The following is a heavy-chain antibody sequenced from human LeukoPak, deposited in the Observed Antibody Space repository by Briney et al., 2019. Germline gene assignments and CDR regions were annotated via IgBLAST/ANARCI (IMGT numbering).Heavy chain of an antibody. CDR2: ISYDGSNE. V-gene: IGHV3-30*18. J-gene: IGHJ4*02. CDR3: AKERKYDGNVLGY. CDR1: VFTFSSYG. Sequence: QPGGSLTLSCAASVFTFSSYGMHCLRQSPGKGLERVAIISYDGSNEYYADSVKGRFTISRDNSKNTLYLQMNSPRAEDTAVYYCAKERKYDGNVLGYWGQGTLVTVSS. D-gene: IGHD3-22*01.